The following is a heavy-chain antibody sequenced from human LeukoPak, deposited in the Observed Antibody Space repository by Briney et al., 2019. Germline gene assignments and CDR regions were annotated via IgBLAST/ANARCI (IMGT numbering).Heavy chain of an antibody. CDR1: GFAFSNYG. D-gene: IGHD5-12*01. CDR2: ISSSGSTI. J-gene: IGHJ5*02. Sequence: PGGSLRLSCAASGFAFSNYGIYWIRQAPGKGLEWVSYISSSGSTIYYADSVKGRFTISRDNAKNSLYLQMNSLRAEDTAVYYCARGPVDSLNWFDPWGQGTLVTVSS. CDR3: ARGPVDSLNWFDP. V-gene: IGHV3-11*01.